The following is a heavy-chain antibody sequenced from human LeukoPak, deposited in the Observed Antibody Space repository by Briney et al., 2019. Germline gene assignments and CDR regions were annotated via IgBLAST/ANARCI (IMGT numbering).Heavy chain of an antibody. V-gene: IGHV1-2*02. CDR2: INPNSGGT. CDR1: GYTFTGYY. Sequence: GASVKVSCKASGYTFTGYYMHWVRQAPGQGLEWMGWINPNSGGTNYAQKFQGRVTMTRDTSISTAYMELSRLRSDDTAVYYCARESSTSWEDIFDYWGQGTLVTVSS. CDR3: ARESSTSWEDIFDY. J-gene: IGHJ4*02. D-gene: IGHD2-2*01.